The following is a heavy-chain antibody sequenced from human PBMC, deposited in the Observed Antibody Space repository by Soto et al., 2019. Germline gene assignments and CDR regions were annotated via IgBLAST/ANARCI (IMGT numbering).Heavy chain of an antibody. J-gene: IGHJ4*02. CDR1: GYTFTSYA. D-gene: IGHD3-3*01. Sequence: GASGQVSGNASGYTFTSYALHWVRQAPGQRLEWMGWINAGDGKTKYSQNFQGRVTITKDTSASTVCLVLSSLTSEDTAVYYCARGIWKDHTYHPDSWGQSTLVTVSS. CDR2: INAGDGKT. V-gene: IGHV1-3*01. CDR3: ARGIWKDHTYHPDS.